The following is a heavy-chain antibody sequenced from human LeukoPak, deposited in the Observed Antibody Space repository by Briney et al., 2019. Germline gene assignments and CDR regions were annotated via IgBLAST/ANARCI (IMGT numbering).Heavy chain of an antibody. CDR3: ASSVLLWFGESRDWFDP. D-gene: IGHD3-10*01. CDR2: ISSSSSYI. Sequence: PGGSLRLSCAASGFTFSSYSMNWVRQAPGKGLEWVSSISSSSSYIYYADSVKGRFTISRDNAKNSLYLQVNSLRAEDTAVYYCASSVLLWFGESRDWFDPWGQGTLVTVSS. J-gene: IGHJ5*02. V-gene: IGHV3-21*01. CDR1: GFTFSSYS.